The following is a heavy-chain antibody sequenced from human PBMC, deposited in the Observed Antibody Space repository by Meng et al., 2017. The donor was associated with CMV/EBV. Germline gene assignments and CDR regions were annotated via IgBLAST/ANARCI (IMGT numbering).Heavy chain of an antibody. D-gene: IGHD6-19*01. CDR1: GFTFSSYA. Sequence: GESLKISCAASGFTFSSYAMHWVRQAPGKGLEWAAVISYDGSNKYYADSVKGRFTSSRDNSKNTLYLQMNSLRAEDTAVYCCARDPRLWVAGVNSLYYFDYWGQGTLVTVSS. CDR2: ISYDGSNK. CDR3: ARDPRLWVAGVNSLYYFDY. V-gene: IGHV3-30*04. J-gene: IGHJ4*02.